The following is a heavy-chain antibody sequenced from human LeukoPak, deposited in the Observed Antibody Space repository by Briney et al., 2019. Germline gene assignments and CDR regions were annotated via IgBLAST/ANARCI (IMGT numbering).Heavy chain of an antibody. CDR3: ARDGYSGSYRFDY. V-gene: IGHV1-46*01. CDR2: INPSGGST. D-gene: IGHD1-26*01. J-gene: IGHJ4*02. Sequence: EASVKVSCTASGYTFTSYGISWVRQAPGQGLEWMGIINPSGGSTSYAQKFQGRVTMTRDTSTSTVYMELSSLRSEDTAVYYCARDGYSGSYRFDYWGQGTLVTVSS. CDR1: GYTFTSYG.